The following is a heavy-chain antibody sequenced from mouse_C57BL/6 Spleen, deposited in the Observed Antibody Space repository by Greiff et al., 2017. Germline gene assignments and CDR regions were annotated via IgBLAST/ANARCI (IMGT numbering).Heavy chain of an antibody. D-gene: IGHD4-1*01. V-gene: IGHV5-12*01. CDR2: ISNGGGST. Sequence: EVKLQESGGGLVQPGGSLKLSCAASGFTFSDYYMYWVRQTPEKRLEWVAYISNGGGSTYYPDTVKGRFTISRDNAKNTLYLQMSRLKSEDTAMYYCARRELGLDYWGQGTTLTVSS. CDR3: ARRELGLDY. CDR1: GFTFSDYY. J-gene: IGHJ2*01.